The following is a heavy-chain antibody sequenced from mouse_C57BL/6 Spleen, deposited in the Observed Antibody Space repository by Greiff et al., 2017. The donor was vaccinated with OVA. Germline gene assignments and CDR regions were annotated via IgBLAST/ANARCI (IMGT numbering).Heavy chain of an antibody. CDR1: GYTFTSYW. CDR2: IDPSDSYT. CDR3: ARRGDYDEAWFAY. Sequence: QVQLQQPGAELVKPGASVKLSCKASGYTFTSYWMQWVTQRPGQGLEWIGEIDPSDSYTNYNQKFKGKATLTVDTSSSTAYMQLSSLTSEDSAVYYCARRGDYDEAWFAYWGQGTLVTVSA. J-gene: IGHJ3*01. V-gene: IGHV1-50*01. D-gene: IGHD2-4*01.